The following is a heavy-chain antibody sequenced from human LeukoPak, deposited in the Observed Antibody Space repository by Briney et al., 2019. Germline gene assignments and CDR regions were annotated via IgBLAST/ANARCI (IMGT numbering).Heavy chain of an antibody. J-gene: IGHJ5*02. V-gene: IGHV7-4-1*02. CDR2: INTNTGNP. CDR3: ARGDSSSSTFWFDP. Sequence: ASVKVSCKASGYTFTRYAMNWVRQAPGQGLEWMGWINTNTGNPTYAQGFTGRFVFSLDTSVSTAYLQISSLKAEDTAVYYCARGDSSSSTFWFDPWGQGTLVTVSS. D-gene: IGHD6-6*01. CDR1: GYTFTRYA.